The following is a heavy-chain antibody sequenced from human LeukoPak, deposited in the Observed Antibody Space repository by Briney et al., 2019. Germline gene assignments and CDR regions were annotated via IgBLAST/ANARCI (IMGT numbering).Heavy chain of an antibody. CDR3: ARDGGYGDYYFDY. Sequence: GASVKVSCKASGFTFTNYFLHWVRHAPGQGLEWMGVINPSGGSTTYAQKFQGRVTMTRDMSTSTVYLGLSSPRSEDTAFYYCARDGGYGDYYFDYWGQGTLVTVSS. CDR1: GFTFTNYF. D-gene: IGHD4-17*01. J-gene: IGHJ4*02. CDR2: INPSGGST. V-gene: IGHV1-46*01.